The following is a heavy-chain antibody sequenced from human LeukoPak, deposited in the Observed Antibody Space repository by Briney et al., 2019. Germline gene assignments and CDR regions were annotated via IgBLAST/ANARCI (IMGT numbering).Heavy chain of an antibody. J-gene: IGHJ4*02. V-gene: IGHV3-30*04. Sequence: GGSLRLSCAASGFTFSSYAMHWVRQAPGKGLEWVAVISYDGSNKYYADSVKGRFTISRDNSKNTLCLQMNSLRAEDTAVYYCATQEWLDYWGQGTLVTVSS. CDR3: ATQEWLDY. CDR2: ISYDGSNK. CDR1: GFTFSSYA. D-gene: IGHD3-3*01.